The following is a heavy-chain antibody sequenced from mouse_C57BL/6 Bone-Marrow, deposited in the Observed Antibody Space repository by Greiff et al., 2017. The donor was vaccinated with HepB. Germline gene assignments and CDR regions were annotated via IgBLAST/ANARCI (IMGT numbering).Heavy chain of an antibody. CDR3: ARRGPYGFAY. Sequence: QVTLKVSGPGILQPSQTLSLTCSFSGFSLSTSGMGVSWIRQPSGKGLEWLAHIYWDDDKRYNPSLKSRLTISKDTSRNQVFLKITSVDTADTATYYCARRGPYGFAYWGQGTLVTVSA. D-gene: IGHD1-1*01. J-gene: IGHJ3*01. CDR2: IYWDDDK. V-gene: IGHV8-12*01. CDR1: GFSLSTSGMG.